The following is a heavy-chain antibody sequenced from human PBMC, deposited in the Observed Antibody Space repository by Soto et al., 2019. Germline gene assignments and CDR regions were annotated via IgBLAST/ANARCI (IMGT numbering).Heavy chain of an antibody. CDR3: ATVYDSSCYPPFDY. J-gene: IGHJ4*02. V-gene: IGHV5-10-1*01. D-gene: IGHD3-22*01. CDR2: IDPSDSYT. CDR1: GYSFTSYW. Sequence: PGASLKISCKGSGYSFTSYWISWVRQMPGKGLEWMGRIDPSDSYTNYSPSFQGHVTISADKSISTAYLQWSSLKASDTAMYYCATVYDSSCYPPFDYWGQGTLVAVSS.